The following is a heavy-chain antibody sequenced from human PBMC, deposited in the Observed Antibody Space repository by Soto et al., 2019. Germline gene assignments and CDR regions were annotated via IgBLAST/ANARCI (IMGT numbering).Heavy chain of an antibody. CDR3: AKDSRKNNWTPDF. CDR2: ITGGGGRT. D-gene: IGHD2-15*01. Sequence: GGSLRLSCAASGFTFNSFAMTWVRQAPGKGLEWVSLITGGGGRTYYADSVKGRFTASRDNSKNTVYLQMNSLRAEDTAIYYCAKDSRKNNWTPDFWGQGTLVTVSS. V-gene: IGHV3-23*01. CDR1: GFTFNSFA. J-gene: IGHJ4*02.